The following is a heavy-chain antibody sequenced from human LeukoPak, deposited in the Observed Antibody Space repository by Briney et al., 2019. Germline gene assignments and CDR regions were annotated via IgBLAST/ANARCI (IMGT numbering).Heavy chain of an antibody. CDR2: IKTKADGGIT. D-gene: IGHD3-22*01. V-gene: IGHV3-15*01. J-gene: IGHJ4*02. Sequence: GGSLRLSCAASGFTSTNAWMSWVRQAPGKGLEWVGRIKTKADGGITDYAAPVKGRFTISRDDSKNTLYLQMNSLKTEDTAVYYCARVVSYYYDSSGHDYWGQGTLVTVSS. CDR1: GFTSTNAW. CDR3: ARVVSYYYDSSGHDY.